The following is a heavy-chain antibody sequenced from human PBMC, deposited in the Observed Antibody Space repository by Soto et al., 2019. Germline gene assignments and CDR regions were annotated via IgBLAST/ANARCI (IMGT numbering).Heavy chain of an antibody. V-gene: IGHV1-69*06. D-gene: IGHD3-22*01. CDR3: ARGVSAYYYDTTGYSTPYYFDY. CDR1: GGTFSSYA. CDR2: IIPIFDTP. Sequence: QVQLVQSGAEVKKPGSSVRVSCKTSGGTFSSYAISWVRQAPGQGLMWMGGIIPIFDTPNYAQRFQGRVTITADKSTSTAYMELSSLTSEDTAVYYCARGVSAYYYDTTGYSTPYYFDYWGQGTLVTVSS. J-gene: IGHJ4*02.